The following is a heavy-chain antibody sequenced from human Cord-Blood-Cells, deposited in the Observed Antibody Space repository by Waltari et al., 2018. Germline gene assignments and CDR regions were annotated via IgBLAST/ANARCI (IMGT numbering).Heavy chain of an antibody. J-gene: IGHJ3*02. CDR3: ARETGDTRAFDI. Sequence: EVQLVESGGGLVKPGGSLRLSCAASGFTFSSYSMNWVRQAPGKGLEWVSSISSSSSYIYYADSVKGRFTISRDNAKNSLYLQMNSLRAEDTAVYYCARETGDTRAFDIWGQGTMVTVSS. V-gene: IGHV3-21*01. CDR2: ISSSSSYI. CDR1: GFTFSSYS. D-gene: IGHD7-27*01.